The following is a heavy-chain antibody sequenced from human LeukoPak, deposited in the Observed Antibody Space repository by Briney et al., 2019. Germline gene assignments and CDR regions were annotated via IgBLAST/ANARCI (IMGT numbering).Heavy chain of an antibody. CDR3: ARVSGLNNFDS. Sequence: SETLSLTCAVYGGSFSGYYWSWIRQPPGKGLEWIGEINHSGSTNYNPSLKSRVTISVDTSKNQFSLKLSSVTAADTAVYYCARVSGLNNFDSWGQGNLVTVSS. CDR2: INHSGST. J-gene: IGHJ4*02. CDR1: GGSFSGYY. V-gene: IGHV4-34*01. D-gene: IGHD1/OR15-1a*01.